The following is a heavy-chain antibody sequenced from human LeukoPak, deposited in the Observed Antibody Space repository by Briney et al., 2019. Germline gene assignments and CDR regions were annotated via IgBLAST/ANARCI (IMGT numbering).Heavy chain of an antibody. J-gene: IGHJ5*02. CDR3: IRDFRSADL. CDR1: GLTFSNYW. CDR2: IYVDGRTT. V-gene: IGHV3-74*01. Sequence: GGSLRLSCVASGLTFSNYWMHWVRQPPGKGLVWVSRIYVDGRTTNYADSVKGRFTISRDNAKNSVYLEMNSLSVEDTATYYCIRDFRSADLWGQGTLVTVTS.